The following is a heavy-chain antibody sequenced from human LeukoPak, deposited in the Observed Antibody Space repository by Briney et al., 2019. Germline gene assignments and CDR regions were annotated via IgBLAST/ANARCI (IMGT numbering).Heavy chain of an antibody. J-gene: IGHJ5*02. CDR1: GCTFTSYD. V-gene: IGHV1-8*01. D-gene: IGHD2-2*02. CDR2: MNPNSGNT. Sequence: GASVKVSCKASGCTFTSYDINWVRQATGQGLEWMGWMNPNSGNTGYAQKFQGRVTMTRNTSISTAYMGLSSLRSEDTAVYYCARGRRYCSSTSCYKIDPWGQGTLVTVSS. CDR3: ARGRRYCSSTSCYKIDP.